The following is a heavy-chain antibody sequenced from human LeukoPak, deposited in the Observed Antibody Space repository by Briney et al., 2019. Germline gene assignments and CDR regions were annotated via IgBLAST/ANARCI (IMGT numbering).Heavy chain of an antibody. D-gene: IGHD3-10*01. CDR3: ARVSRMVRSLFDY. J-gene: IGHJ4*02. CDR1: GGSISSGGYY. Sequence: SETLSLTCTVSGGSISSGGYYWSWIRQHPGKGLEWIGYIYYSGSTYYHPSLKSRVTISVDTSKNQFSLKLSSVTAAATAVYYCARVSRMVRSLFDYWGQGTLVTVSS. V-gene: IGHV4-31*03. CDR2: IYYSGST.